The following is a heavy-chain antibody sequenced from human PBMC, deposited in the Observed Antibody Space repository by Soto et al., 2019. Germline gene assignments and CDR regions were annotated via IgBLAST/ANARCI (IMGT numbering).Heavy chain of an antibody. D-gene: IGHD3-3*01. CDR1: GFTFSSYW. V-gene: IGHV3-7*01. CDR3: ARDRWGLEFWSGYSTSSTDV. CDR2: IKQDGSEK. Sequence: GGSLRLSCAASGFTFSSYWMSWVRQAPGKGLEWVANIKQDGSEKYYVDSVKGRFTISRDNAKNSLYLQMNSLRAEDTAVYYCARDRWGLEFWSGYSTSSTDVWGKGTTVTVSS. J-gene: IGHJ6*04.